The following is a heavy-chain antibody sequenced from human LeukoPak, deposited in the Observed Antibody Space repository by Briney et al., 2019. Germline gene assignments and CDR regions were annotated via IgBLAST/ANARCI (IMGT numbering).Heavy chain of an antibody. CDR3: ATDIRSYYYFDY. CDR1: GYTLTELS. J-gene: IGHJ4*02. CDR2: FDPEDGET. V-gene: IGHV1-24*01. D-gene: IGHD1-26*01. Sequence: ASAKVSCKVSGYTLTELSMHWVRQAPGKGLEWMGGFDPEDGETIYAQKFQGRVTMTEDTSTDTAYMELSSLRSEDTAVYYCATDIRSYYYFDYWGQGTLVTVSS.